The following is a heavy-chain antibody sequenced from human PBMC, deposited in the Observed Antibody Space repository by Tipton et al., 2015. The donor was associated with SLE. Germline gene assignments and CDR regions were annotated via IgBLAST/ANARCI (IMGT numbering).Heavy chain of an antibody. D-gene: IGHD6-13*01. V-gene: IGHV4-4*02. J-gene: IGHJ4*02. CDR3: ARDPRGIPAAGSLDY. Sequence: TLSLTCSVSGGSINSYNWWTWVRQPPGKGLEWIGEIYHSGTTNYNPSLKSRITISLDKSKNHFSLRLSSLTAADTAVYYCARDPRGIPAAGSLDYWGQGTLVTVSS. CDR1: GGSINSYNW. CDR2: IYHSGTT.